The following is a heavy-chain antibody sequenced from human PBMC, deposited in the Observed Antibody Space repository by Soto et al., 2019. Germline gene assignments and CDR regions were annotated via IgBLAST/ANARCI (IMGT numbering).Heavy chain of an antibody. J-gene: IGHJ3*01. Sequence: GGSLRLSCAASGFTLSDYSMNWVRQAPGKGLEWVSYISVTGDTQYYADSVKGRFTISRDIATNSLFLQMNSLRDDDTALYYCARERGEAFHVWGQGTMVTVSS. V-gene: IGHV3-48*02. CDR3: ARERGEAFHV. CDR1: GFTLSDYS. CDR2: ISVTGDTQ.